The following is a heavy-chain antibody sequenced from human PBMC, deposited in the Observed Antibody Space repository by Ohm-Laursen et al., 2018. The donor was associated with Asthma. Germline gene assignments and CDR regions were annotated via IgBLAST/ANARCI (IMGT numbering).Heavy chain of an antibody. D-gene: IGHD4-23*01. CDR2: ISAGGDTT. J-gene: IGHJ4*02. V-gene: IGHV3-23*01. CDR3: ARERDNGGKGGYFDF. Sequence: SLRLSCAAPGFSYSSYAMTWVRQAPGQGLEWLSCISAGGDTTYYADSVKGRFTISRDNSKNTLYLQMNSLRAADTAAYYCARERDNGGKGGYFDFWGQGTLVTVSS. CDR1: GFSYSSYA.